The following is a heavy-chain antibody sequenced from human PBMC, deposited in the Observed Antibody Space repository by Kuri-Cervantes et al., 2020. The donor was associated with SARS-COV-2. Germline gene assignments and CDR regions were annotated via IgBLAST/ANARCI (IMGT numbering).Heavy chain of an antibody. CDR3: ARGPQLLSPEAFDI. CDR1: GFTVSSNY. D-gene: IGHD2-2*01. V-gene: IGHV3-66*02. CDR2: IYSGGST. J-gene: IGHJ3*02. Sequence: GGSLRLSCAASGFTVSSNYMSWVRQAPGKGLEWVSVIYSGGSTYYADSVKGRFTISRDNSKNTLYLQMNSLRAEDTVVYYCARGPQLLSPEAFDIWGQGTMVTVSS.